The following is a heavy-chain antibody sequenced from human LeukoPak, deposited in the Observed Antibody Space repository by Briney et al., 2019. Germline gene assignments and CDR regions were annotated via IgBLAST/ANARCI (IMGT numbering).Heavy chain of an antibody. D-gene: IGHD4-17*01. Sequence: AGGSLRLSCAASGFTFSSYAMSWVRQAPGKGLEWVSAISGSGGSTYYADSVKGRFTISRDISMNTVYLQMNSLRAVDTAVYYCAILYDDSGYWGQGTLVTVSS. V-gene: IGHV3-23*01. CDR2: ISGSGGST. J-gene: IGHJ4*02. CDR3: AILYDDSGY. CDR1: GFTFSSYA.